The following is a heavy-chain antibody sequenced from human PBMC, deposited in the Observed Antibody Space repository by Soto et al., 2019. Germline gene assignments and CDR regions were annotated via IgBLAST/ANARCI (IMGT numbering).Heavy chain of an antibody. CDR1: GFTFSSYG. D-gene: IGHD3-10*01. V-gene: IGHV3-30*18. Sequence: QVQLVESGGGVVQPGRSLRLSCAASGFTFSSYGMHWVRQAPGKGLEWVAVISYDGSNKYYADSVKGRFTISRDNYNNTLYLQMNSLRAEDTAVYYCAKRLLWFGEAEEFDYWGQGTLVTVSS. CDR3: AKRLLWFGEAEEFDY. J-gene: IGHJ4*02. CDR2: ISYDGSNK.